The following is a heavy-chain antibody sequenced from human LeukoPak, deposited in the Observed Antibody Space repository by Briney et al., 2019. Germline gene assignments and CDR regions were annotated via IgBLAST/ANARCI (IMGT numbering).Heavy chain of an antibody. Sequence: PGGSLRLSCPAPGFTFDDYAMHWVRQAPGKGLEGVPGISWNSGSIGYPDSVKGRFTISRDNAKNSLYLQMNSLRAEDTALYYCAKEAGIGAPGAPFDYWGQGTLVTVSS. J-gene: IGHJ4*02. V-gene: IGHV3-9*01. CDR2: ISWNSGSI. CDR1: GFTFDDYA. CDR3: AKEAGIGAPGAPFDY. D-gene: IGHD6-13*01.